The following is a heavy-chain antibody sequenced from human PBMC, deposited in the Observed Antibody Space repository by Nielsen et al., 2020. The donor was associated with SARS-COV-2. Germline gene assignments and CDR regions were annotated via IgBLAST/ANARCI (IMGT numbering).Heavy chain of an antibody. CDR1: GGSLSSRNYY. J-gene: IGHJ3*02. CDR2: IYYSGSV. CDR3: ARGDIAVVPAAMFRGDDAFDI. D-gene: IGHD2-2*01. V-gene: IGHV4-39*02. Sequence: SKTLSLTCTVSGGSLSSRNYYWGWIRQPPGKGLEWIGTIYYSGSVSYNPSLRSRVTISVDTSKKHFSLKLTSVTAADTAVYFCARGDIAVVPAAMFRGDDAFDIWGQGTRVRVSS.